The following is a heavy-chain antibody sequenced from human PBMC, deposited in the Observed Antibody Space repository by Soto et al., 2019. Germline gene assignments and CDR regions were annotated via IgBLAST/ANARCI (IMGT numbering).Heavy chain of an antibody. CDR3: VHTGYSYDPFGY. CDR2: IFWNDDE. Sequence: PTLVNPTQTLTLTCTFSGFSLTTSGVGVGWIRQPPGKALEWLALIFWNDDERYSPSLKSRLTITKDTSKNQVVLTMTNMDPVDIATYYCVHTGYSYDPFGYWGRGTLVTVSS. V-gene: IGHV2-5*01. D-gene: IGHD5-18*01. J-gene: IGHJ4*02. CDR1: GFSLTTSGVG.